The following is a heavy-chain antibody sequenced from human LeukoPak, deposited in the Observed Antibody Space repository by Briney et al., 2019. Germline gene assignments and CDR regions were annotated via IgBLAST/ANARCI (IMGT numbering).Heavy chain of an antibody. Sequence: SETLSLTCTVSGGSISSGSYYWRWIRQPAGKGLEWIGRIYTSGSTNYNPSLKSRVTISLDTSKNQFSLKLTSVTAADTAVYYCAGGTYYGGPDYWGQGTLVTVSS. V-gene: IGHV4-61*02. D-gene: IGHD1-26*01. CDR1: GGSISSGSYY. J-gene: IGHJ4*02. CDR3: AGGTYYGGPDY. CDR2: IYTSGST.